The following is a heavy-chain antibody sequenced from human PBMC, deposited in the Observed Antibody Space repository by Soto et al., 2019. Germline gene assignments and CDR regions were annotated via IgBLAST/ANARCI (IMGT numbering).Heavy chain of an antibody. J-gene: IGHJ4*02. CDR3: VRESSAFDY. CDR2: INGDGSAT. Sequence: LRLSCAASGFTFSSYWMHWVRRAVGKGLVWVSRINGDGSATSYADSVKGRFSISRDNAKNTLHLQMNSLRAEDTAVYYCVRESSAFDYWGQGTQVTVSS. V-gene: IGHV3-74*01. D-gene: IGHD6-19*01. CDR1: GFTFSSYW.